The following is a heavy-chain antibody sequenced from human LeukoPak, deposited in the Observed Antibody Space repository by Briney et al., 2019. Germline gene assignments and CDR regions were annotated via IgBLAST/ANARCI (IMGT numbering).Heavy chain of an antibody. D-gene: IGHD1-26*01. V-gene: IGHV1-18*01. CDR3: ARVGGNYEGLIDY. J-gene: IGHJ4*02. CDR1: GYTFTNFP. CDR2: ISAYNGYT. Sequence: GASVKVSCKASGYTFTNFPIGWVRQAPGQGLEWMGWISAYNGYTKYAPSLQGRVTMTTDTSTGTAYMQLRSLRSDDTAMYYCARVGGNYEGLIDYWGQGTLVTVSS.